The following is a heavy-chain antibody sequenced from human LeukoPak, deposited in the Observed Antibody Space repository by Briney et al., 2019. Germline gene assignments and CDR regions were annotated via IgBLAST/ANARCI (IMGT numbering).Heavy chain of an antibody. J-gene: IGHJ4*02. Sequence: VASVKVSCKASGYTFTGYYMHWVRQAPGQGLEWMGWFNPNSGGTNYAQKFQGRVTMTRDTSISTAYMELSRLRSDDTAVYYCARDVTDYDILTGYYAEASYFDYWGQGTLVTVSS. V-gene: IGHV1-2*02. CDR1: GYTFTGYY. CDR3: ARDVTDYDILTGYYAEASYFDY. CDR2: FNPNSGGT. D-gene: IGHD3-9*01.